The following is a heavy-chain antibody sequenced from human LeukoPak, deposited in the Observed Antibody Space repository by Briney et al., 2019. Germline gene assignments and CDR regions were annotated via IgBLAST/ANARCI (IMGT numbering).Heavy chain of an antibody. J-gene: IGHJ4*02. Sequence: GGSLRLSCAASGFTFSSYAMSWVRQAPGKGLEWVSSISSSSSYIYYADSVKGRFTISRDNAKNSLYLQMNSLRAEDTAVYYCARDDYYDSSGYYYGADYWGQGTLVTVSS. D-gene: IGHD3-22*01. CDR1: GFTFSSYA. CDR3: ARDDYYDSSGYYYGADY. CDR2: ISSSSSYI. V-gene: IGHV3-21*01.